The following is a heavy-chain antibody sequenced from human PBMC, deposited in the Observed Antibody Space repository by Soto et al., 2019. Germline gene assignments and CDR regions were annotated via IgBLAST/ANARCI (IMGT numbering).Heavy chain of an antibody. CDR1: GDTFKNCV. J-gene: IGHJ6*02. CDR3: AAELGFGKLAVV. V-gene: IGHV1-69*01. CDR2: IIPLFGTT. D-gene: IGHD7-27*01. Sequence: QVQVVQSGVEVRRPGSSVKVSCKASGDTFKNCVISWVRQAPGQGLEWMGGIIPLFGTTDFAQRFQGRLTITTDESTHTAYIELSRLRSEDTATYYCAAELGFGKLAVVWGQGTTVIV.